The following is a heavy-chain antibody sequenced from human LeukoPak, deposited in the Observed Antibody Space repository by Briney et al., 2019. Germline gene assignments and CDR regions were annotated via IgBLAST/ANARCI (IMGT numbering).Heavy chain of an antibody. CDR3: AKGGYCSGGSCYSGWFDP. CDR2: ISYDGSNK. Sequence: GGSLRLSCAASGFTFSSYAMHWVRQAPGKGLEWVAVISYDGSNKYYADSVKGRFTISRDNSKNTLYLQMNSLRAEDTAVYYCAKGGYCSGGSCYSGWFDPWGQGTLVTVSS. V-gene: IGHV3-30*04. CDR1: GFTFSSYA. J-gene: IGHJ5*02. D-gene: IGHD2-15*01.